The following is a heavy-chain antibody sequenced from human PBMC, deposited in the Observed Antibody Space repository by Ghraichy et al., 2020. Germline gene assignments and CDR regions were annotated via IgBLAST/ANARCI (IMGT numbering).Heavy chain of an antibody. J-gene: IGHJ6*02. Sequence: GGSLRLSCVVSEYTFHNYGMHWVRQAPGKGLEWVAVISYDGNNKYYADSVKGRFTISRDNSKNTLYLQMNSLIAEDTALYYCARDPAAMIYQFYGMDVWGQGTTVTVSS. D-gene: IGHD2-2*01. V-gene: IGHV3-30*03. CDR1: EYTFHNYG. CDR2: ISYDGNNK. CDR3: ARDPAAMIYQFYGMDV.